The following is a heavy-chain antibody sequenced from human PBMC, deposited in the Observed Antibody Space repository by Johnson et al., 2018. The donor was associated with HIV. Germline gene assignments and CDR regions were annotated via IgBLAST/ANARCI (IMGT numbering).Heavy chain of an antibody. D-gene: IGHD2-21*01. Sequence: QVQLVESGGGVVQPGRSLRLSCAASGFTFSSYAIHWVRQAPGKGLEWVAVISYDGNNKYYADSVKGRFTISRDNSKNTLHLQMNSLRAEDAAVYYCARDWVIGDAFDIWGQGTKVTVSS. CDR1: GFTFSSYA. J-gene: IGHJ3*02. V-gene: IGHV3-30*04. CDR2: ISYDGNNK. CDR3: ARDWVIGDAFDI.